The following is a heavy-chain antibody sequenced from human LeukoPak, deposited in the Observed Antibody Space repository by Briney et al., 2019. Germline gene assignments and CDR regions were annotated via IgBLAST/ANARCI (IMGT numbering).Heavy chain of an antibody. D-gene: IGHD7-27*01. Sequence: GASVKVSCKASGYTFTGHYLHWIRQAPGQGLEWMGWIEPNRGGSHYAQNFQGRLTIGRDTSISTAYMELSRLSSDDTAMYYCARDENWGPDFWGQGTLVTVSS. CDR1: GYTFTGHY. V-gene: IGHV1-2*02. J-gene: IGHJ4*02. CDR2: IEPNRGGS. CDR3: ARDENWGPDF.